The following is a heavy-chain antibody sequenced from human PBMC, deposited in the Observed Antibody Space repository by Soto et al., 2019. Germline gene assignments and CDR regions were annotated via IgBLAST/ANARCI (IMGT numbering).Heavy chain of an antibody. CDR3: ARVTGRYYYGMDV. Sequence: QVQLQQWGAGLLKPSETLSLTCAAYGGSFSGYYWSWIRQPPGKGLEWIGEINHSGSTNYNPSLKRRVPISVDTSKNQFSLKLSSVTAADAAVYYCARVTGRYYYGMDVWGQGTTVTVSS. V-gene: IGHV4-34*01. J-gene: IGHJ6*02. CDR2: INHSGST. CDR1: GGSFSGYY.